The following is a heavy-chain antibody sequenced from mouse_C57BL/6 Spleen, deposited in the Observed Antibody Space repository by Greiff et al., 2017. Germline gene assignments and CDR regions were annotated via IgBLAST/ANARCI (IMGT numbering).Heavy chain of an antibody. CDR1: GYAFSRYW. Sequence: VQLQQSGAALVKPGASVKISCKASGYAFSRYWMNLVKPRPGKGLEWIGQIYPGDGDTNYNGKFKGKATLTADKSSSTAYMQLGSLTSEDSAVYCCARAPSFITTVVAPMDYWGQGTSVTGSS. CDR3: ARAPSFITTVVAPMDY. V-gene: IGHV1-80*01. J-gene: IGHJ4*01. D-gene: IGHD1-1*01. CDR2: IYPGDGDT.